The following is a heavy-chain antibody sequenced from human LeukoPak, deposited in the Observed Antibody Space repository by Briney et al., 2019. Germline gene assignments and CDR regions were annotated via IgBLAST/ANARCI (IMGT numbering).Heavy chain of an antibody. V-gene: IGHV3-74*01. Sequence: GGSLGLSCAASGFTFGSHWMHWVRQAPGKGLVWVSRIKSDGSRTSYADSVKGRFTISRDNAKNTLYLQMNSLRAEDTAVYYCARDSIEGATRFDFWGQGTLATVSS. J-gene: IGHJ4*02. CDR2: IKSDGSRT. CDR3: ARDSIEGATRFDF. D-gene: IGHD1-26*01. CDR1: GFTFGSHW.